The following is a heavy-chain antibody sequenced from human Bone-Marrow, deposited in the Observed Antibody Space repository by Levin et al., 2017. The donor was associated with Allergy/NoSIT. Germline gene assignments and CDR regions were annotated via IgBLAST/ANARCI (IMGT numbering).Heavy chain of an antibody. V-gene: IGHV3-33*01. D-gene: IGHD6-13*01. CDR3: ARDYSVSSSSHLDY. CDR2: IWYDGSNK. Sequence: GESLKISCAASGFTFSSYGMHWVRQAPGKGLEWVAVIWYDGSNKYYADSVKGRFTISRDNSKNTLYLQMNSLRAEDTAVYYCARDYSVSSSSHLDYWGQGTLVTVSS. J-gene: IGHJ4*02. CDR1: GFTFSSYG.